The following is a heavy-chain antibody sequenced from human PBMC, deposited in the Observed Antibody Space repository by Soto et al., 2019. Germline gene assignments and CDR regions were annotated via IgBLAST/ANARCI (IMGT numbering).Heavy chain of an antibody. CDR1: GFTFSAYA. CDR2: MSYDGSQK. V-gene: IGHV3-30-3*01. D-gene: IGHD3-3*01. Sequence: QVQLVESGGGVVQPGRSLRLSCAASGFTFSAYALHWVRQAPGKGLEWVAVMSYDGSQKYYADSVKGRFTISRDNSKNTLFLQMNSLRAEDTAVYYCVRGYDFWGEEYWGQGTLVTVSS. J-gene: IGHJ4*02. CDR3: VRGYDFWGEEY.